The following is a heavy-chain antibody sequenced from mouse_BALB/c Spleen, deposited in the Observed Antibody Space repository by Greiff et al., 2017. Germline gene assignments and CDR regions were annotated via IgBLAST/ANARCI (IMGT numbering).Heavy chain of an antibody. J-gene: IGHJ4*01. CDR2: INPSSGYT. V-gene: IGHV1-4*01. Sequence: VQLQQSGAELARPGASVKMSCKASCYTFTSYTMHWVKQRPGQGLEWIGYINPSSGYTNYNQKFKDKATLTADKSSSTAYMQLSSLTSEDSAVYYCARSNGNYDLYYAMDYWGQGTSVTVSS. CDR3: ARSNGNYDLYYAMDY. CDR1: CYTFTSYT. D-gene: IGHD2-1*01.